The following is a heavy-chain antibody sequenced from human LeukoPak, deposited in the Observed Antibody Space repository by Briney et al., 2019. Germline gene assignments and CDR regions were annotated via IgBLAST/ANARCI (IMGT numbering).Heavy chain of an antibody. V-gene: IGHV3-30*04. CDR1: GFTFGSYA. CDR2: ISYDGSNK. Sequence: GGSLRLSCAASGFTFGSYAMHWVRQAPGKGLEWVAFISYDGSNKYYAYSVKGRFTISRDNSKNTLYLQMDSLKTEDTAVFYCARRKWNYYDSSGSQHIDYWGQGTLVTVSS. CDR3: ARRKWNYYDSSGSQHIDY. J-gene: IGHJ4*02. D-gene: IGHD3-22*01.